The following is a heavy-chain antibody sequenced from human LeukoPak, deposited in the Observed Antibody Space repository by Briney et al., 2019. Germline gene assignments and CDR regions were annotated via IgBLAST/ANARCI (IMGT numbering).Heavy chain of an antibody. Sequence: PSETLSLTCTVSGGSISSYYWSWIRQPPGKGLEWIGEINHSGSTNYNPSLKSRVTISVDTSKNQFSLKLSSVTAADTAVYYCARGPPTVTTDWFDPWGQGTLVTVSS. CDR3: ARGPPTVTTDWFDP. CDR1: GGSISSYY. CDR2: INHSGST. J-gene: IGHJ5*02. D-gene: IGHD4-17*01. V-gene: IGHV4-34*01.